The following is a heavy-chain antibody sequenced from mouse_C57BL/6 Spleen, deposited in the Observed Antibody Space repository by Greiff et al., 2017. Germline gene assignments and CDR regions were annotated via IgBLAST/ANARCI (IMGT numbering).Heavy chain of an antibody. CDR3: EREGYYYGSSLYYFDY. D-gene: IGHD1-1*01. Sequence: VQLQQSGPELVKPGASVKMSCKASGYTFTDYNMHWVKQSHGKSLEWIGYINPNNGGTSYNQKFKGKATLTVNKSSSTAYMELRSLTSEDSAVYYCEREGYYYGSSLYYFDYWGQGTTLTVSS. V-gene: IGHV1-22*01. CDR2: INPNNGGT. CDR1: GYTFTDYN. J-gene: IGHJ2*01.